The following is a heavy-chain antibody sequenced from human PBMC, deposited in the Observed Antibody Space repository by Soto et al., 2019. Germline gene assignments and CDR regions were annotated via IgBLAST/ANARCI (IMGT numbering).Heavy chain of an antibody. CDR1: GGTFSSYA. J-gene: IGHJ3*02. D-gene: IGHD2-15*01. CDR2: IIPIFGTA. Sequence: SVKVSWKASGGTFSSYAISWVRQAPGQGLEWMGGIIPIFGTANYAQNFQGRVTITADESTSTAYMELSSLRSEDTAVYYCAFSLQLYVDRPDAFDICGQGTMVTVSS. CDR3: AFSLQLYVDRPDAFDI. V-gene: IGHV1-69*13.